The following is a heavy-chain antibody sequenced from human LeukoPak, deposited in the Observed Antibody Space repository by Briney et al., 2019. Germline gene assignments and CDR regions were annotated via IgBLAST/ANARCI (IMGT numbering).Heavy chain of an antibody. CDR2: IIPIFGTA. CDR3: ARNAFDAFDI. Sequence: SVKVSCKASGGTFSSYAISWVRQAPGHGLEWMGGIIPIFGTANYAQKFQGRVTITADESTSTAYMELSSLRSEDTAVYYCARNAFDAFDIWGQGTMVTVSS. CDR1: GGTFSSYA. J-gene: IGHJ3*02. D-gene: IGHD2-2*01. V-gene: IGHV1-69*13.